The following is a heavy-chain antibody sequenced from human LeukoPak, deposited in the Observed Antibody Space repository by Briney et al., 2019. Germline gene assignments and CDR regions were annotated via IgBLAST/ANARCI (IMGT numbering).Heavy chain of an antibody. Sequence: GASVKVSCKASGYTFTVYYMHWVRQAPGQGLEWMGWINPNNGGTGYAQKFQGRVTMTRDTSISTAYMELSRLRSDDTAVYYCARGDSYWYFDLWGRGTLVTVSS. CDR3: ARGDSYWYFDL. V-gene: IGHV1-2*02. D-gene: IGHD3-22*01. J-gene: IGHJ2*01. CDR1: GYTFTVYY. CDR2: INPNNGGT.